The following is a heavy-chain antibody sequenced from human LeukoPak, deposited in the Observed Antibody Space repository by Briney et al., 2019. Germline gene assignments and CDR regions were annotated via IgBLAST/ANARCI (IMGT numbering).Heavy chain of an antibody. CDR3: AHSSIAVAGTPDY. Sequence: PGGSLRLSCAASGFTFSSYWMSWVRQAPGKGLEWVSAISGSGGSTYYADSVKGRFTISRDNSKNTLYLQINSLRAEDTAVYYCAHSSIAVAGTPDYWGQGTLVTVSS. D-gene: IGHD6-19*01. J-gene: IGHJ4*02. CDR2: ISGSGGST. V-gene: IGHV3-23*01. CDR1: GFTFSSYW.